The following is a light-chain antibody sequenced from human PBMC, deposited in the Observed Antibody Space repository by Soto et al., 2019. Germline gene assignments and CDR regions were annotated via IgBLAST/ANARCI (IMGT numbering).Light chain of an antibody. CDR1: QSVSGSY. CDR2: AAS. Sequence: EIVLTQSPGTLSLSPGERATLSCRASQSVSGSYLAWFQQKPGQAPRLLIYAASSRATGIPDRFSGSGSGTDFTLTISRLQPEDFAVYYSQQYGSSLYTFGQGTKLEIK. J-gene: IGKJ2*01. CDR3: QQYGSSLYT. V-gene: IGKV3-20*01.